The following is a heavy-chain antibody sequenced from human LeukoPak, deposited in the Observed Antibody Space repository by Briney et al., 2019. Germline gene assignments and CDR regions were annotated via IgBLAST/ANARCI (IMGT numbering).Heavy chain of an antibody. CDR2: IYYSGST. V-gene: IGHV4-39*01. J-gene: IGHJ4*02. D-gene: IGHD3-22*01. Sequence: PSETLSLTCTVSGGSISSSSYYWGWIRQPPGKGLEWIGSIYYSGSTYYNPSPKSRVTISVDTPKNQFSLKLSSVTAADTAVYYCARLYYDSSGHYYFDYWGQGTLVTVSS. CDR3: ARLYYDSSGHYYFDY. CDR1: GGSISSSSYY.